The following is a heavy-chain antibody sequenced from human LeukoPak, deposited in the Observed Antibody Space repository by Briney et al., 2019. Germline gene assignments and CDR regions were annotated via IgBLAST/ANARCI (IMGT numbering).Heavy chain of an antibody. J-gene: IGHJ4*02. Sequence: ASVKVSCKASGYTFTGYYMHWVRQAPGQGLEWMGWINPNSGGTNYAQKFQGRVTMTRDTSISTAYMELSRLRSDDTAVYYCAATQPIYGDYYFDFWGQGTLVTVSS. CDR2: INPNSGGT. CDR1: GYTFTGYY. D-gene: IGHD4-17*01. V-gene: IGHV1-2*02. CDR3: AATQPIYGDYYFDF.